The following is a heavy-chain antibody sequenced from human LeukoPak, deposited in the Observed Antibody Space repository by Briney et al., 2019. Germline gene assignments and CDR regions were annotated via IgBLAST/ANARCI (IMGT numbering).Heavy chain of an antibody. Sequence: PSETLSLTCTVSGGSISSYYWTWIRQPAGKGLEWIGRIYYSGSSNYNPYLKSRVTISVDTSKNQFSLKLSSVTAADTAVYYCARARHPNWFDPWGQGTLVTVSS. CDR3: ARARHPNWFDP. V-gene: IGHV4-4*07. CDR2: IYYSGSS. CDR1: GGSISSYY. J-gene: IGHJ5*02.